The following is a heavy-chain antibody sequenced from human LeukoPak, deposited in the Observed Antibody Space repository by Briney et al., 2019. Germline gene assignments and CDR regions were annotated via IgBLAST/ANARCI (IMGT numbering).Heavy chain of an antibody. D-gene: IGHD6-19*01. CDR2: ISAYNGNT. CDR3: ARRYSSGWYFAFDI. Sequence: ASVKVSCKASGYTFTSYGISSVRQAPGQGLEWMGWISAYNGNTNYAQKLQGRVTMTTDTSTSTAYMELRSLRSDDTAVYYCARRYSSGWYFAFDIWGQGTMVTVSS. V-gene: IGHV1-18*01. CDR1: GYTFTSYG. J-gene: IGHJ3*02.